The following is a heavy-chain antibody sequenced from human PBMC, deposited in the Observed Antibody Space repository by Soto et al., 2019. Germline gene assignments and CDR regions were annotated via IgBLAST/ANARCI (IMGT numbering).Heavy chain of an antibody. Sequence: SSDTLSLTCTVSGDSIGSSGYYWTWIRQHPAKGLEWIGYIYYSGTTYYNPSLESRVTISADTSENQFSLKVNSVTVADTAVYYCASTYYTGSSGPFDYWGQGALVTVS. V-gene: IGHV4-31*03. D-gene: IGHD3-22*01. CDR2: IYYSGTT. CDR1: GDSIGSSGYY. J-gene: IGHJ4*02. CDR3: ASTYYTGSSGPFDY.